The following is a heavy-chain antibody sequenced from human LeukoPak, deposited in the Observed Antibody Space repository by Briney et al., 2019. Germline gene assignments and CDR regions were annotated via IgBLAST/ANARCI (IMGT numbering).Heavy chain of an antibody. CDR1: GFSLSNYW. J-gene: IGHJ3*01. D-gene: IGHD4-17*01. CDR2: INTDGSHT. CDR3: ARVRDDGDPNNGFDV. Sequence: GGSLRLSCAASGFSLSNYWMHWVRQAPGKGLVWLSRINTDGSHTIYADSVEGRLTISRDNAKNTLYLQMNSLRAEDTAVYYSARVRDDGDPNNGFDVWGQGTLVSVSS. V-gene: IGHV3-74*01.